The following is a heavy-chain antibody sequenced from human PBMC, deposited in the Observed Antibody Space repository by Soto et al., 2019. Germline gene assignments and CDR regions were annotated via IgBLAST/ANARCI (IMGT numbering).Heavy chain of an antibody. V-gene: IGHV3-30*02. CDR3: AKEPLVRRYFDY. Sequence: GSLRLSCAVPGIIFTGYGMHWVRQAPGKGLEWVAIIRFDGSNIHYADSVKGRFTISRDNSKNTLYLQMNSLRAEDTAVYYCAKEPLVRRYFDYWGQGTLVTVSS. J-gene: IGHJ4*02. D-gene: IGHD6-13*01. CDR1: GIIFTGYG. CDR2: IRFDGSNI.